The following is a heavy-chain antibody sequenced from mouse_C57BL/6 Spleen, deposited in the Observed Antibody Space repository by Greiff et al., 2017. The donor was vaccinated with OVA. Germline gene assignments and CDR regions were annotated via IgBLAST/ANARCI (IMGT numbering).Heavy chain of an antibody. CDR2: INPSNGGT. V-gene: IGHV1-53*01. D-gene: IGHD2-5*01. CDR1: GYTFTSYW. Sequence: QVQLQQPGTELVKPGASVKLSCKASGYTFTSYWMHWVKQRPGQGLEWIGNINPSNGGTNYNEKFKSKATLTVDKSSSTAYMQLSSLTSEDSAVEYCAQEGDNYSNSDYFDDWGQGTTLTVSS. CDR3: AQEGDNYSNSDYFDD. J-gene: IGHJ2*01.